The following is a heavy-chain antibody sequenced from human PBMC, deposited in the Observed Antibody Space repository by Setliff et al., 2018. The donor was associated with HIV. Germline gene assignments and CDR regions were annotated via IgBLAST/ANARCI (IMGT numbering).Heavy chain of an antibody. CDR2: INGSGNT. Sequence: SETLSLTCIVSGGSISSTSYYWGWIRQPPGRGLKWIGSINGSGNTFYNPSLKNRVTIYVDTSKNQFSLRLNYVTAADTAVYYCARHGGYDFNYWGQGTLVTVSS. CDR1: GGSISSTSYY. J-gene: IGHJ4*02. D-gene: IGHD5-12*01. CDR3: ARHGGYDFNY. V-gene: IGHV4-39*01.